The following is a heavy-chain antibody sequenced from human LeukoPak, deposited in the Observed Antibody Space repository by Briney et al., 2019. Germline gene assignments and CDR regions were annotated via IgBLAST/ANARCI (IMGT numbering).Heavy chain of an antibody. CDR1: GFTFSSYA. V-gene: IGHV3-30-3*01. CDR3: ARDTAAPYYYDSSGYTGAFDI. CDR2: ISYDGSNK. D-gene: IGHD3-22*01. J-gene: IGHJ3*02. Sequence: GGSLRLSCAASGFTFSSYAMSWVRQAPGKGLEWVAVISYDGSNKYYADSVKGRFTISRDNSKNTLYLQMNSLRAEDTAVFYCARDTAAPYYYDSSGYTGAFDIWGQGTMVTVSS.